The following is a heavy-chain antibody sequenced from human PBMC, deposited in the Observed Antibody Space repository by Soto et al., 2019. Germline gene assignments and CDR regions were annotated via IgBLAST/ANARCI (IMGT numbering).Heavy chain of an antibody. CDR3: AREIRYITMVRGVITGWFDP. CDR2: IYYSGST. Sequence: SETHSLTSTVSDGYLGGYCWSWIRQPTGKGLEWIGYIYYSGSTNYNPSLKSRVTISVDTSKNQFSLKLSSVTAADTAVYYCAREIRYITMVRGVITGWFDPWGQGTLVTVSS. CDR1: DGYLGGYC. D-gene: IGHD3-10*01. V-gene: IGHV4-59*01. J-gene: IGHJ5*02.